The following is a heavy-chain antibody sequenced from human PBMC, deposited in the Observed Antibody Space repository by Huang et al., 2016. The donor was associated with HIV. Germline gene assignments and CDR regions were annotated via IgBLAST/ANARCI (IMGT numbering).Heavy chain of an antibody. Sequence: QVQLVESGAELKKPGASVRVSCKVSGYTVSELSLHWVRQAPEKGLEWMGGLDPEEGETIYAQRLQGRVTMTEDTSTDTAYMELSSLRPEDTAVYYCATSTPDVGAGVLRSAFDIWGQGTMVTDSS. D-gene: IGHD2-15*01. CDR3: ATSTPDVGAGVLRSAFDI. CDR2: LDPEEGET. J-gene: IGHJ3*02. CDR1: GYTVSELS. V-gene: IGHV1-24*01.